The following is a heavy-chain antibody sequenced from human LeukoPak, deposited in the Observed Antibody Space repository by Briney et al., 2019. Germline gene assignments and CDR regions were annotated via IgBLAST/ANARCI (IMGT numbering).Heavy chain of an antibody. CDR1: GFTFGDYA. V-gene: IGHV3-49*04. D-gene: IGHD6-19*01. CDR3: TRDLGGYSSGWYTY. Sequence: PGGSLRLSCTASGFTFGDYAMSWVRQAPGKGLEWVGFIRSKAYGGTTEYAASVKARFTISRDDSKSIAYLQMNSLKTEDTAVYYCTRDLGGYSSGWYTYWGQGTLVTVSS. CDR2: IRSKAYGGTT. J-gene: IGHJ4*02.